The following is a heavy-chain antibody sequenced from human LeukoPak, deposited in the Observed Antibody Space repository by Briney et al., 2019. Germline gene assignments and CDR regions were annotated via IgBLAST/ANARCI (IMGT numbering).Heavy chain of an antibody. J-gene: IGHJ4*02. D-gene: IGHD4-17*01. CDR2: IYRSGGT. Sequence: PSETLSLTCAVSGDSVGSSASGNSRWNWVRQPPGKTLEWIGEIYRSGGTHSNPSLRGRVTMSLDRSKNQLTLDVRSVTAADTADYYCVRDLDDGNYALAFWGQGTLVTVSS. CDR1: GDSVGSSASGNS. CDR3: VRDLDDGNYALAF. V-gene: IGHV4-4*02.